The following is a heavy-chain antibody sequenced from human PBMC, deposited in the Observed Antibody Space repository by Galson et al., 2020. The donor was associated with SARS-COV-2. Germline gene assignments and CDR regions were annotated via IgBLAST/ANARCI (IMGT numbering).Heavy chain of an antibody. V-gene: IGHV3-66*02. CDR3: LKEAPEAHPDD. J-gene: IGHJ4*02. CDR2: IFGDGRT. Sequence: GESLKISCAASGFSVANTYMDWVRQAPGKGLEWVSLIFGDGRTFYAASVKGRFTISRDTSKNILHLQMSGLRLDDTAVYYCLKEAPEAHPDDWGQGTQVTVSS. CDR1: GFSVANTY.